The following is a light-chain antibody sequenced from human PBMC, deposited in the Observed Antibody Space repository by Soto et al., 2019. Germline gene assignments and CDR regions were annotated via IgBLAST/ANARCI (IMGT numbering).Light chain of an antibody. CDR2: GAS. CDR1: QTISTY. V-gene: IGKV1-39*01. Sequence: DIQMTQSPSPLSASVGDRVTSTCRASQTISTYFNWSQQKPGKAPKLLIYGASSLESRVPSRFSGSGSGTDFTLTISSLQPEDFGTYYCQQSFSTSRTDGQGTMVEIK. J-gene: IGKJ1*01. CDR3: QQSFSTSRT.